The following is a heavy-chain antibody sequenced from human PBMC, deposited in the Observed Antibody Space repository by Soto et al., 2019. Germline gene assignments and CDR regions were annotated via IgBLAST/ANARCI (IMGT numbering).Heavy chain of an antibody. V-gene: IGHV4-39*01. CDR2: IYYSGST. J-gene: IGHJ4*02. Sequence: SETLSLTCTVSGGSISSSSYYWGWIRQPPGKGLEWIGSIYYSGSTYYNPSLKSRVTISVDTSKNQFSLKLSSVTAADTAVYYCARHLLRFLEWSLYFDYWGQGTLVTVSS. CDR3: ARHLLRFLEWSLYFDY. CDR1: GGSISSSSYY. D-gene: IGHD3-3*01.